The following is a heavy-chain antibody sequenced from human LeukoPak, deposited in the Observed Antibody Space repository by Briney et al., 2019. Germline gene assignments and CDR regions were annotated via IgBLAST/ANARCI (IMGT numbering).Heavy chain of an antibody. Sequence: GGSLRLSCAASGFTFDGYAMNWVRQAPGKGLEWVSGISRSSGCIYYADSMKGRFTISRDNAKNSLYLQMNSLRAEDTALYYCAKDRGSITIFEGMDVWGQGPTVTVPS. CDR1: GFTFDGYA. V-gene: IGHV3-9*01. D-gene: IGHD3-3*01. CDR2: ISRSSGCI. CDR3: AKDRGSITIFEGMDV. J-gene: IGHJ6*02.